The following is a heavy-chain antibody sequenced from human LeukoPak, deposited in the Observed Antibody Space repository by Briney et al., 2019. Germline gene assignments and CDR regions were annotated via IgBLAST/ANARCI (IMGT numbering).Heavy chain of an antibody. CDR1: GGSISSGSYY. CDR2: IYTSGST. V-gene: IGHV4-61*02. J-gene: IGHJ6*03. Sequence: SQTLSLTCTVSGGSISSGSYYWSWIRQPAGKGLEWIGRIYTSGSTNYNPSLKSRVTISVDTSKNQFSLKLSSVTAADTAVYYCARAETTGLPGYYYYMDVWGKGTTVTISS. CDR3: ARAETTGLPGYYYYMDV. D-gene: IGHD4-17*01.